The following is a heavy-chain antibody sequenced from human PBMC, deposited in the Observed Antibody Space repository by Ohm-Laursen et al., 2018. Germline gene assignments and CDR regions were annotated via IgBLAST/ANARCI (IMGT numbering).Heavy chain of an antibody. V-gene: IGHV4-34*01. CDR3: ARGSFVVAAAAFDY. J-gene: IGHJ4*02. CDR1: GGSFSAYY. CDR2: INHRGST. Sequence: GTLSLTCAVYGGSFSAYYWSWIRQPPGKGLEWIGEINHRGSTDYNPSLKSRVTISVDTSKKQFSLKLSSVTAADTAMYYCARGSFVVAAAAFDYWGQGTLVTVSS. D-gene: IGHD6-13*01.